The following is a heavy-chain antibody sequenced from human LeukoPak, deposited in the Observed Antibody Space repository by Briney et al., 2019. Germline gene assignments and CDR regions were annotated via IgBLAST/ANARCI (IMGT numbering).Heavy chain of an antibody. D-gene: IGHD6-13*01. J-gene: IGHJ4*02. V-gene: IGHV3-30*18. Sequence: PGGSLRLSCAASGFTFSSYGMHWVRQAPGKGLEWVAVISYDGSNKYYADSVKGRFTISRDNSKNTLYLQMNSLRAEDTAVYYCAKDLAAAGSLFDYWGQGTLVTVSS. CDR2: ISYDGSNK. CDR3: AKDLAAAGSLFDY. CDR1: GFTFSSYG.